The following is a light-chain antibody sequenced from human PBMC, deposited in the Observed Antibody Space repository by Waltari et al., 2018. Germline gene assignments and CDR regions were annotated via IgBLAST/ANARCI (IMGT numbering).Light chain of an antibody. CDR1: NIRFNS. Sequence: SYVLTQPPSMSVAPGQTATITCGGTNIRFNSVPWYQQKPGQAPVLVVYDDSNRPSGIPERIAGANSGSTATLTLSRVEAGDEADYYCQVWDTTRYHVVFGGGTKLSVL. J-gene: IGLJ2*01. CDR2: DDS. CDR3: QVWDTTRYHVV. V-gene: IGLV3-21*02.